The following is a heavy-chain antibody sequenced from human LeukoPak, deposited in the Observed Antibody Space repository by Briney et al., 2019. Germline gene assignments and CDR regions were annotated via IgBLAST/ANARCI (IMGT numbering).Heavy chain of an antibody. CDR3: ARHGARYFDWLPEFDY. D-gene: IGHD3-9*01. CDR2: IYYSGSTY. V-gene: IGHV4-39*01. J-gene: IGHJ4*02. CDR1: GGPISSSSYY. Sequence: PSETLSLTCTVSGGPISSSSYYWGWIRQPPGKGLEWIGSIYYSGSTYYYNPSLKSRVTISVDTSKNRFSLKLSSVTAADTAVYYCARHGARYFDWLPEFDYWGQGTLVTVSS.